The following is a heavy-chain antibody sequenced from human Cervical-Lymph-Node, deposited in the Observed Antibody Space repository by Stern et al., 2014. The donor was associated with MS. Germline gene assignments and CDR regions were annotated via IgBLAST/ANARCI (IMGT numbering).Heavy chain of an antibody. CDR2: IWYDGSNT. V-gene: IGHV3-33*01. D-gene: IGHD4-23*01. Sequence: QLVQSGGGVVQPGRSLRLSCAASGFTFSSSGMHWVRQAPGKGLEWLAIIWYDGSNTYYADSVKGRFTISRDNSKNTLYLQMNSLRAEDTAVYYCAREGGNTAEYFQHWGQGTLVTFSS. CDR3: AREGGNTAEYFQH. CDR1: GFTFSSSG. J-gene: IGHJ1*01.